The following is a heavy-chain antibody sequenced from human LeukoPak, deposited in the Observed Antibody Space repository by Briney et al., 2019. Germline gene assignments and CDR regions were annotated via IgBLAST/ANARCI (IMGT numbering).Heavy chain of an antibody. CDR1: GYSFTSYW. CDR3: ARHEQMAEPNFDY. V-gene: IGHV5-51*01. D-gene: IGHD5-24*01. CDR2: IYPGDSDT. Sequence: GESLKISCKGSGYSFTSYWIGWVRQMPGKGLEWMGIIYPGDSDTRYSPSFQGQVTISADKSISTAYQTWSRLKASDTATYCCARHEQMAEPNFDYWGQGTLVTVSS. J-gene: IGHJ4*02.